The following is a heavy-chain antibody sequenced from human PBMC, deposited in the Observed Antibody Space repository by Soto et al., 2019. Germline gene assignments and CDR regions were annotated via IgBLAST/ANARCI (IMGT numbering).Heavy chain of an antibody. CDR1: GYTFSSYA. CDR2: INAGNGNT. CDR3: ARGVSTVTPNWFDP. J-gene: IGHJ5*01. D-gene: IGHD4-17*01. Sequence: ASVKVSCKASGYTFSSYAMNWVRQAPGQRLEWMGWINAGNGNTKYSQKFQGRVTISRDTSASTAYMELSSLRSEDTAVYYCARGVSTVTPNWFDPWGQGSLVIVSS. V-gene: IGHV1-3*01.